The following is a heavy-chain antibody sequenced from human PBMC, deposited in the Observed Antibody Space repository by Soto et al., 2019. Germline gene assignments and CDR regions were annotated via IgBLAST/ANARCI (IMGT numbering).Heavy chain of an antibody. D-gene: IGHD6-13*01. CDR2: ISNDGRNK. V-gene: IGHV3-30*18. J-gene: IGHJ6*02. Sequence: GGALRLSCAASGFTLRNYGMHWVRQAPCKGLEWVAVISNDGRNKYYADSVKGRFIISRDDSKNTLYFQMNSLRAEETAVYFCAKDYSTWCMDVWCPGTTVTVSS. CDR3: AKDYSTWCMDV. CDR1: GFTLRNYG.